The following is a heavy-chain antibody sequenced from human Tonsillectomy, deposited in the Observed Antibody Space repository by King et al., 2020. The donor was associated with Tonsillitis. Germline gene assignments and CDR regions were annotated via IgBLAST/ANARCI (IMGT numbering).Heavy chain of an antibody. J-gene: IGHJ4*02. Sequence: VQLVESGGGLVQPGGSLRLSCAASGFTFSTYAMIWARQAPGKGLEWVSSILGSGSNTYYTDSVKGRFTISRDNSRNTLYLQMNSLRAEDTAVYFCAKWRSGSYQLFDDWGQGTLVTVSS. V-gene: IGHV3-23*04. CDR2: ILGSGSNT. D-gene: IGHD3-3*01. CDR1: GFTFSTYA. CDR3: AKWRSGSYQLFDD.